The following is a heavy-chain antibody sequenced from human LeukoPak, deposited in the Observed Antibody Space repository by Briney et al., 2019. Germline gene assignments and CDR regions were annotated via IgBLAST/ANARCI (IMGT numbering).Heavy chain of an antibody. V-gene: IGHV4-34*01. CDR2: INHSGNT. Sequence: SETLSLTCAVYGGSFSGYYLSWIRQPPRKGLEWIGEINHSGNTNYNPSPKSRVNISGDTSKTQFSLKLGSVTAADTAVYYCARGKGSGWTFDYWGQGTLVTVSS. CDR1: GGSFSGYY. CDR3: ARGKGSGWTFDY. J-gene: IGHJ4*02. D-gene: IGHD6-19*01.